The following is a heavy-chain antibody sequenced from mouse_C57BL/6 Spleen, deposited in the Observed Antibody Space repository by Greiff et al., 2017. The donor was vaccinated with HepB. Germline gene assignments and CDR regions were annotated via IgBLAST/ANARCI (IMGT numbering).Heavy chain of an antibody. J-gene: IGHJ2*01. CDR1: GYTFTSYT. CDR3: ARGPYGDFYFDY. V-gene: IGHV1-4*01. Sequence: QVQLQQSGAELARPGASVKMSCKASGYTFTSYTMHWVKQRPGQGLEWIGYINPSSGYTKYNQKFKDKATLTADKSSSTAYMQLSSLTSEDSAVYYCARGPYGDFYFDYWGQGTTLTVSS. D-gene: IGHD2-13*01. CDR2: INPSSGYT.